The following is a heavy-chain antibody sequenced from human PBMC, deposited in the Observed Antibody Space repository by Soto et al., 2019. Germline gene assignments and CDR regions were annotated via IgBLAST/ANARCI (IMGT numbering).Heavy chain of an antibody. Sequence: GGSLRLSCEASGFTFSSQGIHWVLQARGKGLEWVAVIWYDGSNEDYADCVKGRFIISRDNSKNTLYLQMNSLRAEDTATYYCARDLRKGRYFEYWGQGTPVTVSS. J-gene: IGHJ4*02. CDR3: ARDLRKGRYFEY. D-gene: IGHD1-26*01. V-gene: IGHV3-33*01. CDR1: GFTFSSQG. CDR2: IWYDGSNE.